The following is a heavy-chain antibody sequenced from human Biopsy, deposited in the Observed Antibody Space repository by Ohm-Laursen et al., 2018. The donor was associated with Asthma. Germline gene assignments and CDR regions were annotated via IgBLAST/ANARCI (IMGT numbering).Heavy chain of an antibody. J-gene: IGHJ5*02. Sequence: SVKVSCKASGGTFSNYVFSWVRQAPGQGLEWIGGIIPMSGTTKYTQKFQARVSITADEATSTVYMELSSLRSEDTAVYYCARVLTTEEGDTWFDPWGQGTLVTVSS. CDR3: ARVLTTEEGDTWFDP. V-gene: IGHV1-69*13. CDR1: GGTFSNYV. CDR2: IIPMSGTT. D-gene: IGHD4-11*01.